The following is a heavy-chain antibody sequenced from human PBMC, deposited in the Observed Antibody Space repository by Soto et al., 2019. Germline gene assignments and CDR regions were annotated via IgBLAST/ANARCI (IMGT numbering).Heavy chain of an antibody. J-gene: IGHJ5*02. V-gene: IGHV1-69*13. CDR2: IIPIFGTA. D-gene: IGHD3-22*01. CDR3: ASGGYYDSSGYNWFDP. Sequence: GASVKVSCKASGGTFSSYAISWVRQAPGQGLEWMGGIIPIFGTANYAQKFQGRVTITADESTSTAYMELSSLRSEDTAVYYCASGGYYDSSGYNWFDPWGQGNLVTVSS. CDR1: GGTFSSYA.